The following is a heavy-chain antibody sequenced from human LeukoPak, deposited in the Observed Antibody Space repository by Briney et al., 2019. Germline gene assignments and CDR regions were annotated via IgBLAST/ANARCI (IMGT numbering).Heavy chain of an antibody. CDR1: GGSISSYS. CDR3: ARSFVSSIAARHWYFDL. J-gene: IGHJ2*01. D-gene: IGHD6-6*01. CDR2: ISYSGNT. Sequence: SETLSLTCTVSGGSISSYSWTWIRQPPGKGLEWIGYISYSGNTNYNPSLKSRVTILIDTSKNQFSLKLSSVTTADTAVYYCARSFVSSIAARHWYFDLWGRGTRVTVSS. V-gene: IGHV4-59*01.